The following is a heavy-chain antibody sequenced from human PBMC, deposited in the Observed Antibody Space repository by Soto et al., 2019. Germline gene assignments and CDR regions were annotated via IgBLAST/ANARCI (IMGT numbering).Heavy chain of an antibody. V-gene: IGHV1-69*12. D-gene: IGHD3-3*01. CDR1: GGTFSSYA. J-gene: IGHJ4*02. Sequence: QVQLVQSGAEVKKPGSSVKVSYKASGGTFSSYAISWVRQAPGQGLEWMGGIIPIFGTANYAQKFQGRVTITADESTSTAYMELSSLRSEDTAVYYCARDGPSRHGVVPLDYWGQGTLVTVSS. CDR3: ARDGPSRHGVVPLDY. CDR2: IIPIFGTA.